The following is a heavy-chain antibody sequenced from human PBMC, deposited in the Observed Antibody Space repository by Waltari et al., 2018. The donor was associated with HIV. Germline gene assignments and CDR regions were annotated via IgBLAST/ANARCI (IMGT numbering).Heavy chain of an antibody. V-gene: IGHV1-18*01. CDR3: ARVHYDSSGSNWFDP. CDR2: ISTYNGNT. CDR1: GYTFTSYG. J-gene: IGHJ5*02. Sequence: QVQLVQSGAEVKKPGASVKVSCKASGYTFTSYGISWVRQAPGQGLEWMGWISTYNGNTNYARKLQGRVTMTTDTSTSTAYMELRSLRFDDTAVYYCARVHYDSSGSNWFDPWGQGTLVTVSS. D-gene: IGHD3-22*01.